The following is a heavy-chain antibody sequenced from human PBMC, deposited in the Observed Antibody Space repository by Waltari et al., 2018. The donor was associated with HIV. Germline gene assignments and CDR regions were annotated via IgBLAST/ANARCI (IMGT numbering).Heavy chain of an antibody. V-gene: IGHV2-5*02. Sequence: QITLKESGPTLVKPTQTLPLTCTFSVFSLSTSGVGVGWIRQPPAKALEWLALIYWDDDKRYSPSLKSRLTITKDTSKNQVVLTMTNMDPVDTATYYCAHTTYCSGGSCPWARLNWFDPWGQGTLVTVSS. J-gene: IGHJ5*02. D-gene: IGHD2-15*01. CDR2: IYWDDDK. CDR3: AHTTYCSGGSCPWARLNWFDP. CDR1: VFSLSTSGVG.